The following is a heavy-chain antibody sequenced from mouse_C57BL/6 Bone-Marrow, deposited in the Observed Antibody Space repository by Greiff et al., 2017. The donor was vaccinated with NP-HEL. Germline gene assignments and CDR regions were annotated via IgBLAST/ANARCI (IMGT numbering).Heavy chain of an antibody. V-gene: IGHV1-64*01. J-gene: IGHJ1*03. CDR2: IHPNSGCT. D-gene: IGHD1-1*01. CDR3: ERTLYDGRSYWYFEG. CDR1: GFTFTSYW. Sequence: QVQLQQPGAELVKPGASVKLSCKASGFTFTSYWMPWVQQRPGQGLEWVGMIHPNSGCTNYTEKFKSKATLSVDKSSSTAYMQLSRLTSEDSAVYYWERTLYDGRSYWYFEGWGTGTTVTVAS.